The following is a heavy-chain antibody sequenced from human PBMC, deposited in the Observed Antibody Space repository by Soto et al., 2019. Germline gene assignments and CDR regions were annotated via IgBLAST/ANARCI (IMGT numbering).Heavy chain of an antibody. CDR3: ARQLSPYTYFDY. V-gene: IGHV1-3*01. J-gene: IGHJ4*02. CDR1: GYTFTSYA. Sequence: GASVKVSCKASGYTFTSYAMHWVRQAPGQRLEWMGWINAGNGNTKYSQKFQGRVTITRDTSASTAYMELSSLRSDDTAVYYCARQLSPYTYFDYWGQGTLVTVSS. CDR2: INAGNGNT. D-gene: IGHD2-2*02.